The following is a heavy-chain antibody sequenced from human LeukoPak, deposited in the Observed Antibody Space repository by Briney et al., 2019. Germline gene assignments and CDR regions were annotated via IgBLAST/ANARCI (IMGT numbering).Heavy chain of an antibody. CDR1: GGSISSGSYY. D-gene: IGHD3-22*01. CDR2: IYTSGST. V-gene: IGHV4-61*02. Sequence: SQTLSLTCTVSGGSISSGSYYWSWIRQPAGKGLEWIGRIYTSGSTNYNPSLKSRVTISVDTSKNQFSLKLSSVTAADTAVYYCARVSYDSSGYYDYWGQGTLVTVSS. CDR3: ARVSYDSSGYYDY. J-gene: IGHJ4*02.